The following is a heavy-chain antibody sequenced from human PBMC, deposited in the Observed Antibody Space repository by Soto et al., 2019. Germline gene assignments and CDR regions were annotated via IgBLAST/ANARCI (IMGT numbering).Heavy chain of an antibody. CDR2: IWFDGSNK. J-gene: IGHJ4*02. D-gene: IGHD3-10*01. CDR1: GFTFSSAG. CDR3: ARDREAASGLFYYGSGSLNFAY. V-gene: IGHV3-33*01. Sequence: GGSLRLSCAAPGFTFSSAGMPWVRQAPGKGLAWVAVIWFDGSNKYYADSIKGRFTISRDNSKNMLYLQMNSLRVEDTAVYYCARDREAASGLFYYGSGSLNFAYCCQGALVTGSS.